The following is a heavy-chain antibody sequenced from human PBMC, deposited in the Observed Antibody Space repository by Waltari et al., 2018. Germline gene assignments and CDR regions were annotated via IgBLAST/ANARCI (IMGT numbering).Heavy chain of an antibody. D-gene: IGHD6-13*01. V-gene: IGHV3-48*04. CDR2: ISSSSSTI. CDR3: ARDRLAAAINWFDP. Sequence: EVQLVESGGGLVQPGGSLRLSCAASGFTFSSYSMHWVRQPPGKGLEWVSYISSSSSTIYYADSVKGRFTISRDNAKNSLYLQMNSLRAEDTAVYYCARDRLAAAINWFDPWGQGTLVTVSS. CDR1: GFTFSSYS. J-gene: IGHJ5*02.